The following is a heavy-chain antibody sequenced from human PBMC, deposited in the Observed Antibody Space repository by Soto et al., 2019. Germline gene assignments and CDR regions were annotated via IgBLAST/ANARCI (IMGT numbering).Heavy chain of an antibody. J-gene: IGHJ4*02. CDR3: ARSVDSLRDFFYFDY. CDR2: ISAYNGNT. D-gene: IGHD3-9*01. CDR1: GYTFTSYG. V-gene: IGHV1-18*01. Sequence: QVQLVQSGAEVKKPGASVKVSCKASGYTFTSYGISWVRQAPGQGLEWMGWISAYNGNTNYAQKLQGRVTMTTDTSTSTAYMELRSLRYDDTAVYYCARSVDSLRDFFYFDYWGQGTLGTVSS.